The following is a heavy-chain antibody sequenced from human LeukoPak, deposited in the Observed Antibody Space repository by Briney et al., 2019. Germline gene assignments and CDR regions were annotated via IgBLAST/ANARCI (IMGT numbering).Heavy chain of an antibody. V-gene: IGHV4-39*02. CDR1: GGSISSSSYY. J-gene: IGHJ3*02. Sequence: KPSETLSLTCTVSGGSISSSSYYWGWIRQPPGKGLEWIGGIYYSGSTYYNPSLKSRVTISVDTSKNQFSLKLSSVTAADTAVYYCARDEPIIDAFDIWGQGTMVTVSS. CDR3: ARDEPIIDAFDI. CDR2: IYYSGST.